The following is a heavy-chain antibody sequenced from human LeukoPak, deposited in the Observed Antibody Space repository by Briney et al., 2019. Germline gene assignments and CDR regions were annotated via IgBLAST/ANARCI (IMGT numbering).Heavy chain of an antibody. D-gene: IGHD2/OR15-2a*01. Sequence: SETLSLTCAVYGGSFSGYYWSWIRQPPGKGLEWIGEINHSGSTNYNPSPKSRVTISVDTPKNQFSLKLSSVTAADTAVYYCARGVLSLRYYYYYMDVWGKGTTVTVSS. CDR3: ARGVLSLRYYYYYMDV. CDR1: GGSFSGYY. V-gene: IGHV4-34*01. J-gene: IGHJ6*03. CDR2: INHSGST.